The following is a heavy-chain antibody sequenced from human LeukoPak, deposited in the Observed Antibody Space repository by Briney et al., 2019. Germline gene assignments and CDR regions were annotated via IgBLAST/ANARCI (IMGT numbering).Heavy chain of an antibody. CDR2: IKQDGGEK. J-gene: IGHJ5*02. D-gene: IGHD2-2*01. V-gene: IGHV3-7*01. Sequence: GGSLRLSCAASGFTFSSYWMSWVRQAPGKGLEWVANIKQDGGEKHYVDSVKGRFTISRDNAKNSLYLQMNSLRAEDTAVYYCARDDCSSISCYHNWFDPWGQGTLVTVSS. CDR3: ARDDCSSISCYHNWFDP. CDR1: GFTFSSYW.